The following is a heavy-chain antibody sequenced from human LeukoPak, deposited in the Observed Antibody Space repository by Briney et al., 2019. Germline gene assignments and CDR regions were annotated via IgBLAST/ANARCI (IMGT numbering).Heavy chain of an antibody. V-gene: IGHV1-18*01. D-gene: IGHD6-25*01. CDR1: GYSFSYFG. Sequence: ASVKVSCKASGYSFSYFGINWVRQAPGQGLEWMGWISGYNGNTNYALKSEGRLTLTTDTATSTVYMELRNLRSDDTAVYYCARGLDAAAGLANFDYWGQGTLVTVSS. CDR3: ARGLDAAAGLANFDY. CDR2: ISGYNGNT. J-gene: IGHJ4*02.